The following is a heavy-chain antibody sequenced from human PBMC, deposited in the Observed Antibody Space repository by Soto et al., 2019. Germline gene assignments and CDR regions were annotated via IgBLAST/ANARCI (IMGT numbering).Heavy chain of an antibody. V-gene: IGHV3-74*01. Sequence: EVQLVESGGGLVQPGGSLSLSCAASGFTLSTYSMHWLRQAPGKGLVWVSRINSDGGDTNYADSVKGRFTISRDSAKNTLYLQMCGLRAEDTAVYYCARMKRRSFLWLENSGYDSTGEFDSCGQGTLVTVSP. CDR1: GFTLSTYS. J-gene: IGHJ4*02. CDR3: ARMKRRSFLWLENSGYDSTGEFDS. D-gene: IGHD5-12*01. CDR2: INSDGGDT.